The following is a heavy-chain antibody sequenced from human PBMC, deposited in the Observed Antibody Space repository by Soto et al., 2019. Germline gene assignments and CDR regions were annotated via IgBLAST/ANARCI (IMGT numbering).Heavy chain of an antibody. J-gene: IGHJ4*02. CDR3: ARDCAGYSSGWYQRGGFDY. CDR2: IWYDGSNK. V-gene: IGHV3-33*01. CDR1: GFTFSSYG. D-gene: IGHD6-19*01. Sequence: QVQLVESGGGVVQPGRSLRISCAASGFTFSSYGMHWVRQAPGKGLEWVAVIWYDGSNKYYAASVKGRFTISRDHSKNTLYLQMNSLRAEDTAVYYCARDCAGYSSGWYQRGGFDYWGQGTLVTVSS.